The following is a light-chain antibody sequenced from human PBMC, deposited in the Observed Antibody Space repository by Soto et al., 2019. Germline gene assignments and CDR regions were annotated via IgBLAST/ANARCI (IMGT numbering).Light chain of an antibody. CDR2: KAS. J-gene: IGKJ1*01. CDR1: QSISSW. V-gene: IGKV1-5*03. CDR3: QQYLGT. Sequence: DIQMTQSPSTLSASVGDRVTITCRASQSISSWLAWYQQKPGKAPKLLIYKASSLESGVPSRFSGSGSGTEFTLTISSLQPDDVATYYCQQYLGTFGQGTKVEIK.